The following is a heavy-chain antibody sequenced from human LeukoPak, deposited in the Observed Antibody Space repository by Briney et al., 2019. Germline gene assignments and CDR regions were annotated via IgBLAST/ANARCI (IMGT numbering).Heavy chain of an antibody. D-gene: IGHD2-21*02. V-gene: IGHV4-59*12. CDR1: GGSIRSFY. CDR3: ALSGPRRYCGGDCYLAAFDI. CDR2: IYYGRNT. J-gene: IGHJ3*02. Sequence: PSETLSLTCTVSGGSIRSFYWSWIRQSPGKGLEWIGFIYYGRNTNINPSLESRVTISADRSKNQFSLKLTSVTAADSAVYYCALSGPRRYCGGDCYLAAFDIWGQGTVVTVSS.